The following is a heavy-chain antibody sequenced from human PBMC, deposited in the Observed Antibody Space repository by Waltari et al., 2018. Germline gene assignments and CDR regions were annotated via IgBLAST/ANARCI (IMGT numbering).Heavy chain of an antibody. V-gene: IGHV1-8*02. Sequence: QVQLVQSGAEVKKPGASVKVSCKASGYTFTSYDINWVRQATGQGLEWMGWMNPNSGNTGYAQKFQGRVTMTRNTSISTAYMELSSLRSEDTAVYYCARGLFLNIAARPSAVGYWGQGTLVTVSS. CDR3: ARGLFLNIAARPSAVGY. CDR1: GYTFTSYD. CDR2: MNPNSGNT. D-gene: IGHD6-6*01. J-gene: IGHJ4*02.